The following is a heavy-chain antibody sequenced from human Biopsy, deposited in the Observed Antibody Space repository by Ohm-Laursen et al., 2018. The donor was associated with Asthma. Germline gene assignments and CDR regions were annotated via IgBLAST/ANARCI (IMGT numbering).Heavy chain of an antibody. CDR2: IRWNSGNI. V-gene: IGHV3-9*01. CDR1: GFSFDDCA. Sequence: SLRLSCAASGFSFDDCAMHWVRQAPGKGLEWVSSIRWNSGNIDYAVSVKGRFTISRDNAKNSLYLQMQSLRPEDTAFYYCATSADYYDSTDYLDFWGRGTLVTVSS. D-gene: IGHD3-22*01. CDR3: ATSADYYDSTDYLDF. J-gene: IGHJ4*01.